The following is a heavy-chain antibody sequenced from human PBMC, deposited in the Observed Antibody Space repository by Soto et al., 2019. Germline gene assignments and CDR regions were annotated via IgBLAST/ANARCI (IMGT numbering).Heavy chain of an antibody. CDR2: IYWNDDK. Sequence: QITLKESGPTLVKPTQTLTLTCTFSGFSLTTSGLGVGWIRQPPGKALEWLSLIYWNDDKRYNPSLKSRLTITKDPSKNQVVLTITSMDPVDTGTYYCAHRPHVLRWFGEYSFDYWGQGTLVSVSS. CDR3: AHRPHVLRWFGEYSFDY. D-gene: IGHD3-10*01. J-gene: IGHJ4*02. V-gene: IGHV2-5*01. CDR1: GFSLTTSGLG.